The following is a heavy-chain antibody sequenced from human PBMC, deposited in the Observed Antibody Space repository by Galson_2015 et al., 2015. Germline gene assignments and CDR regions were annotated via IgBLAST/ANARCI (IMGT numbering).Heavy chain of an antibody. CDR3: AKGGGSGYTKDYYYMDV. V-gene: IGHV3-23*01. CDR1: GFTFSSYA. Sequence: SLRLSCAASGFTFSSYAMSWVRQAPGKGLEWVSVISGSGATAYYADSVQGRFSISRDNSKNTLYLQMNSLRAEDTAVYNCAKGGGSGYTKDYYYMDVWGKGTTVTVSS. CDR2: ISGSGATA. J-gene: IGHJ6*03. D-gene: IGHD5-12*01.